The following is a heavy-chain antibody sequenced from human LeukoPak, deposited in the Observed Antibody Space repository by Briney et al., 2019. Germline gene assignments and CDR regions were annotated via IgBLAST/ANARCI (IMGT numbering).Heavy chain of an antibody. J-gene: IGHJ4*02. CDR3: ARVLKGRAPFDY. CDR2: IYYSGRT. CDR1: GGSISSSYW. V-gene: IGHV4-4*02. Sequence: SGTLSLTCGVSGGSISSSYWWSWVRQPPGRGLEWIGYIYYSGRTSYNPSLKSRVTISVDTSKNQFSLKLSSVTAADTAVYYCARVLKGRAPFDYWGQGTLVTVSS.